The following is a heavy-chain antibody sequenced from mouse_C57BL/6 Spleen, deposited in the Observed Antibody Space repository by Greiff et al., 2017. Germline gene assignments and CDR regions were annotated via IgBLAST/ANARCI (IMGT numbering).Heavy chain of an antibody. V-gene: IGHV1-19*01. CDR3: ARVECGYYFDY. D-gene: IGHD6-1*01. CDR1: GYTFTDYY. Sequence: EVQLQQSGPVLVKPGASVKMSCKASGYTFTDYYMNWVKQSHGKSLEWIGSIYPYNGGTSYNEKFKGKATLTVEKSSSTAYMELNSLTSEDSAVYYCARVECGYYFDYWGQGTTLTVSS. CDR2: IYPYNGGT. J-gene: IGHJ2*01.